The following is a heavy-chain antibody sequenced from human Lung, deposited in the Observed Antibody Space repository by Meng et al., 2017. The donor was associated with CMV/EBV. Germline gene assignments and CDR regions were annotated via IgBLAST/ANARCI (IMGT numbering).Heavy chain of an antibody. CDR2: INPHSGDT. CDR3: ARLFHTTLGTNYYYGMDV. Sequence: SXXVSXXASGYTFTGYNIHWVRQAPGQGLEWMGWINPHSGDTKYSEKFEGRVTLTRDTSISTAYMELSRLRSDDTAVFFCARLFHTTLGTNYYYGMDVLGQGXTVTVSS. J-gene: IGHJ6*02. D-gene: IGHD3-10*01. V-gene: IGHV1-2*02. CDR1: GYTFTGYN.